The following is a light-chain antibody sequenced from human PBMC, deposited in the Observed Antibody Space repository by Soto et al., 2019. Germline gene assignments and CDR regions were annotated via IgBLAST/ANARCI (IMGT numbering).Light chain of an antibody. J-gene: IGKJ1*01. V-gene: IGKV3-20*01. Sequence: EIVMAQSPATLSVSPGERATLSCRASQSVSSNLAWYQQKRGQAPRLLIYGASSRATGIPDRFSGSGSGTDFTLTISRLEPEDFAVYYCQQYGSSSWTFGQGTKVDIK. CDR1: QSVSSN. CDR3: QQYGSSSWT. CDR2: GAS.